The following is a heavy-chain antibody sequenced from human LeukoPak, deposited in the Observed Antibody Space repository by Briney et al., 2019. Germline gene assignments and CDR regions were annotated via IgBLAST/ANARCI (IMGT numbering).Heavy chain of an antibody. Sequence: SETLSLTCTVSGGSISSSSYYWGWIRQPPGKGLEWIGSIYYSGSTYYNPSLKSRVTISVDTSKNQFSLKLSPVTAADTAVYYCARHTPAAIWYYFDYWGQGTLVTVSS. V-gene: IGHV4-39*01. J-gene: IGHJ4*02. CDR3: ARHTPAAIWYYFDY. CDR2: IYYSGST. D-gene: IGHD2-2*02. CDR1: GGSISSSSYY.